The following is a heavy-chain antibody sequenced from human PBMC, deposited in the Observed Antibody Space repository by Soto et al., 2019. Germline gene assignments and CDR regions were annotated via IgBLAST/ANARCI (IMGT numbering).Heavy chain of an antibody. J-gene: IGHJ6*02. D-gene: IGHD3-16*01. CDR3: AASMIRGEGMDV. V-gene: IGHV4-30-2*01. CDR1: GGSISSGGYS. Sequence: SETLSLTCAVSGGSISSGGYSWSWIRQPPGKGLEWIGYIYYSGSTNYNPSLKSRVTMSLDKSKNHFSLRLSSVTAADTAVYYCAASMIRGEGMDVWGQGTTVTVSS. CDR2: IYYSGST.